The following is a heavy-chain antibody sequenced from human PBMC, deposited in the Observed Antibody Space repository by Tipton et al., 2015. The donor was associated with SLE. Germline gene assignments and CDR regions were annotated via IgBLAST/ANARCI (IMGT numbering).Heavy chain of an antibody. Sequence: GSLRLSCAASGFTFSSYSMNWVRQAPGKGLEWVSYISSSSSTIYYADSVKGRFTISRDNAKNSLYLQMNSLRAEDTAVYYCARDPGLGAPSGMDVWGQGTTVTVSS. D-gene: IGHD1-26*01. J-gene: IGHJ6*02. CDR2: ISSSSSTI. CDR3: ARDPGLGAPSGMDV. CDR1: GFTFSSYS. V-gene: IGHV3-48*01.